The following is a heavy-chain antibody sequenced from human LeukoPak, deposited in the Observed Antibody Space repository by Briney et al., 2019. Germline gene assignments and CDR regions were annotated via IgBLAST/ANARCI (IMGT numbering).Heavy chain of an antibody. V-gene: IGHV5-51*01. D-gene: IGHD3-10*01. CDR1: GYSFYTYW. Sequence: GESLKISCKGSGYSFYTYWIAWVRQMPGKGLEWMGIIYPDDSDTRYSPSFQGQVTISADKSIDTAYLQWRSLKASDTGMYYCVRQSLGVFKYWGQGTLVTVSS. CDR3: VRQSLGVFKY. CDR2: IYPDDSDT. J-gene: IGHJ4*02.